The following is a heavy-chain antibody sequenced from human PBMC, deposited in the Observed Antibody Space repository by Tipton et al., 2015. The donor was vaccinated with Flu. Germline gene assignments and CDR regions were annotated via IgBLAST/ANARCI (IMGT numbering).Heavy chain of an antibody. Sequence: QLVQSGAEVKKPGASVKVSCKASGYTFTSYGISWERQAPGQGLEWMGWISAYNGNTNYAQKRQGRVTMTTDTSTSTAYMELRSLRTDDTAVYYCARWGAVGATGEAGAFDIWGQGTMVTVSS. CDR2: ISAYNGNT. J-gene: IGHJ3*02. V-gene: IGHV1-18*01. CDR1: GYTFTSYG. CDR3: ARWGAVGATGEAGAFDI. D-gene: IGHD1-26*01.